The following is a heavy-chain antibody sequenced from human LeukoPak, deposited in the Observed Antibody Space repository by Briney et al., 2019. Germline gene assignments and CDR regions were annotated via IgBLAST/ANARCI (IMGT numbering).Heavy chain of an antibody. CDR2: INSDGSIT. D-gene: IGHD1-14*01. Sequence: GGSLSLSCAASGFTFCSYWMHWVRQAPGKGLVWVSRINSDGSITTYADSVKGRVTISRDNAKNTLYLQMNSLRAEDTAVYYCARAFTAGDYYWGQGSLVTVSS. CDR1: GFTFCSYW. CDR3: ARAFTAGDYY. J-gene: IGHJ4*02. V-gene: IGHV3-74*01.